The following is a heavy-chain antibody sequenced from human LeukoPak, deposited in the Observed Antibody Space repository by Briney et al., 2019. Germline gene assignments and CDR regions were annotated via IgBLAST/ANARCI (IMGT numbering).Heavy chain of an antibody. V-gene: IGHV3-23*01. CDR3: AKGAWYSSGWFNY. Sequence: GGSLRLSCAASGFTFSSFAMSWVRQAPGKGLEWVSALSGSGGSTYYADSVKGRFTISRDNSKNTLYLQMNSLRAEDTAVYYCAKGAWYSSGWFNYWGQGILATVSS. D-gene: IGHD6-19*01. J-gene: IGHJ4*02. CDR2: LSGSGGST. CDR1: GFTFSSFA.